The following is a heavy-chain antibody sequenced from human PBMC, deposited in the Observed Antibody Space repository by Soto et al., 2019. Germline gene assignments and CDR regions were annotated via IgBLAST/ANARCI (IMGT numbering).Heavy chain of an antibody. V-gene: IGHV3-11*03. CDR3: ARGHYSLDV. Sequence: QVQLMQSGGGLVKPGGSLRLSCAASGFMFSDYYMTWIRQTPVRGLEWVAYINTISDTNYADSVRGRFTIYRDDARNSLFLQMNSLRLDDSAVYYCARGHYSLDVWGQGTTVTVSS. CDR1: GFMFSDYY. J-gene: IGHJ6*02. CDR2: INTISDT.